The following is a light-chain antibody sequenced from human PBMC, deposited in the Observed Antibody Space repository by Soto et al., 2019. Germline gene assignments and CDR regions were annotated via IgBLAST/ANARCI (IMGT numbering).Light chain of an antibody. J-gene: IGLJ2*01. CDR3: CSYAGSSTFEV. CDR2: EGS. CDR1: SSDVGSYNL. V-gene: IGLV2-23*03. Sequence: QSALTQPASVSGSPGQSITISCTGTSSDVGSYNLVSWYQQHPGKAPKLMIYEGSKRPSGVSNRFSGSKSANTASQTISGLQAEDEAHYYCCSYAGSSTFEVFGGGTKLTVL.